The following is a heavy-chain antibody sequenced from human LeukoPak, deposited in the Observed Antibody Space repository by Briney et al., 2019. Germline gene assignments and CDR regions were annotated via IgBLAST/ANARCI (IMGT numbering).Heavy chain of an antibody. CDR1: GFTFSSYG. J-gene: IGHJ4*02. Sequence: GGSLRLSCAASGFTFSSYGMHWVRQAPGKGLEWVAFIQYDGSNKYYADSVKGRFTISRDNSDNTLYLQMSGLRADDTAVYYCEKGTGYEGYYFDYWGQGTLVTVSS. D-gene: IGHD7-27*01. CDR2: IQYDGSNK. CDR3: EKGTGYEGYYFDY. V-gene: IGHV3-30*02.